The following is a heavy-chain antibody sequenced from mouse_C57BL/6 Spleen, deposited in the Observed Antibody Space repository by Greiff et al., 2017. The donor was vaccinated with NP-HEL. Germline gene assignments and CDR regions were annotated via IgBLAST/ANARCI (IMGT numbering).Heavy chain of an antibody. Sequence: QVQLQQSGAELVKPGASVKISCKASGYAFSSYWMNWVKQRPGKGLEWIGQIYPGDGDTNYNGKFKGKATLTADKSSSTTYMQLSSLTSEDSAVYFCARRVVYYGYDKGSWYFDVWGTGTTVTVSS. CDR2: IYPGDGDT. J-gene: IGHJ1*03. D-gene: IGHD2-2*01. CDR1: GYAFSSYW. CDR3: ARRVVYYGYDKGSWYFDV. V-gene: IGHV1-80*01.